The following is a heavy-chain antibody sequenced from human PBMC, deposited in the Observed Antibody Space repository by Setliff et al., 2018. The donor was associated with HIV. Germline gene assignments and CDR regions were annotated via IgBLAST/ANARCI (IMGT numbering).Heavy chain of an antibody. CDR3: VGGFYAGY. CDR1: GFTFSYYG. J-gene: IGHJ4*02. D-gene: IGHD5-12*01. Sequence: GGSLRLSCATSGFTFSYYGMHWVRQAPGKGLEWVANINQDGSVEGYVDSVKGRFTISRDNAKSSLYLHINSLRAEDMAVYYCVGGFYAGYWGQGTLVTVSS. CDR2: INQDGSVE. V-gene: IGHV3-7*01.